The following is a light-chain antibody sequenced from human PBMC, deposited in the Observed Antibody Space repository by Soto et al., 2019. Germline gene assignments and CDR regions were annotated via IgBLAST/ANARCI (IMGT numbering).Light chain of an antibody. J-gene: IGKJ2*01. CDR3: QEYNSHSRYT. CDR2: TAS. Sequence: DMQMTQSPSTLSASVGDRVTITCRASQSISSWLAWYQQKPGKAPKLLIYTASSLESGVPSRFSGSGSGTEFTLTISSLQPDDFATYYCQEYNSHSRYTFGQGTKLEI. CDR1: QSISSW. V-gene: IGKV1-5*03.